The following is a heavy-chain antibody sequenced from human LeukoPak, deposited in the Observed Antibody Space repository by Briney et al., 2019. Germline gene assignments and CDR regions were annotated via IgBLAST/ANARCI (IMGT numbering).Heavy chain of an antibody. Sequence: PGGSLRLSCAASGFTFSNHAMSWVRQAPGKGLEWVSTIGGSGSNTCYADSVKGRFTISRDNSKNTLYLQMNSLRAEDSAVYYCAKGGRFRSGWAYDYWGQGMLVTVSS. D-gene: IGHD6-19*01. CDR2: IGGSGSNT. CDR1: GFTFSNHA. J-gene: IGHJ4*02. V-gene: IGHV3-23*01. CDR3: AKGGRFRSGWAYDY.